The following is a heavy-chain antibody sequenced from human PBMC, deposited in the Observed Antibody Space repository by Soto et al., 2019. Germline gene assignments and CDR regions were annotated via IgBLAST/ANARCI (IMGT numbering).Heavy chain of an antibody. J-gene: IGHJ6*02. CDR2: INTYNGNT. D-gene: IGHD3-16*01. V-gene: IGHV1-18*01. Sequence: QVQLVQSGAEVKNPGASVKVSCKASGYTFTRYGIGWARQAPGQGLEWMGWINTYNGNTNYAQNVQGRVTLTTDTSTCTAYMELRSLRSNDTAIYYCAMVDVYVTPSPQDVWGQGTTVTVSS. CDR1: GYTFTRYG. CDR3: AMVDVYVTPSPQDV.